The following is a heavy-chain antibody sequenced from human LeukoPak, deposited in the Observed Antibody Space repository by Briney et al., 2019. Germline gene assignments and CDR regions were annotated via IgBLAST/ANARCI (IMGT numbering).Heavy chain of an antibody. CDR3: AYGGWTSGAYYHYYFYMDV. Sequence: SVKVSCKASACFFSNYDFAWVRQAPGQGLEWMGRIVTLVNAANYPPTFQGRVTITADKSTRTANMALNRLTPEDTHVSYRAYGGWTSGAYYHYYFYMDVWGKGTAITVSS. D-gene: IGHD2-8*01. CDR2: IVTLVNAA. CDR1: ACFFSNYD. V-gene: IGHV1-69*04. J-gene: IGHJ6*03.